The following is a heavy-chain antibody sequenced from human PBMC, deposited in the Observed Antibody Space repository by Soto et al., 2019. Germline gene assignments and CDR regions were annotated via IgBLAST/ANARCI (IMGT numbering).Heavy chain of an antibody. J-gene: IGHJ4*02. CDR2: IIPIFGTA. Sequence: ASVKVSCKASGYTFTSYGIHWVRQAPGQGLEWMGGIIPIFGTANYAQKFQGRVTITADESTSTAYMELSSLRSEDTAVYYCARGWSYDILTGYSYWGQGTLVTVSS. CDR3: ARGWSYDILTGYSY. V-gene: IGHV1-69*13. D-gene: IGHD3-9*01. CDR1: GYTFTSYG.